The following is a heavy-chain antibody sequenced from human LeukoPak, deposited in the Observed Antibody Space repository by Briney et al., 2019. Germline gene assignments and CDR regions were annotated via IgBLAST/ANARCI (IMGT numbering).Heavy chain of an antibody. D-gene: IGHD3-22*01. CDR1: GFTFSNAW. CDR2: ILSKSEGGTA. J-gene: IGHJ4*02. CDR3: TTESYDR. Sequence: PGGSLRLSCAASGFTFSNAWMSWVRQAPGKGLEWVGRILSKSEGGTADYSSPVKGRFTISRDDSKNTLYLQIDSLKTEDTAIYYCTTESYDRWGQGTLVTVSS. V-gene: IGHV3-15*01.